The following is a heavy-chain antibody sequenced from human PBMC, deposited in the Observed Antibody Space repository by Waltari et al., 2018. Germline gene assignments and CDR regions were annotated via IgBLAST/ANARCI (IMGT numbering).Heavy chain of an antibody. V-gene: IGHV3-7*02. Sequence: VHLVESGGDLVQPGGSLRLSCAASGFAFNMYWMTWVRQGPGKGLEWVANIKQDGSEKLYVDSVKGRFTISRDNAKNSVYLRMDSLRVEDTAVYYCASGVGWTSEIWGQGTMVTVSS. J-gene: IGHJ3*02. CDR2: IKQDGSEK. CDR1: GFAFNMYW. CDR3: ASGVGWTSEI. D-gene: IGHD2-8*01.